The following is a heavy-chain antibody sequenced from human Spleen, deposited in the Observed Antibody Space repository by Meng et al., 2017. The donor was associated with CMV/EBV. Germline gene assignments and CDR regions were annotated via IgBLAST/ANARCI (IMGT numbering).Heavy chain of an antibody. Sequence: ASVKVSCKASGYSFVSYGITWVRQAPGQGLEWMGWINPNSGGTNYAQKFQGRVTMTRDTSISTAYMELSRLRSDDTAVYYCARDERELPYEYSILMDVWGQGTTVTVSS. D-gene: IGHD6-6*01. J-gene: IGHJ6*02. V-gene: IGHV1-2*02. CDR1: GYSFVSYG. CDR2: INPNSGGT. CDR3: ARDERELPYEYSILMDV.